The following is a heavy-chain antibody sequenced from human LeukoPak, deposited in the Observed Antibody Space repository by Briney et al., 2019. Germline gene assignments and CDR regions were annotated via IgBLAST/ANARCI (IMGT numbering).Heavy chain of an antibody. D-gene: IGHD3-22*01. CDR1: GFTFSSYS. CDR2: ISSSSSYI. V-gene: IGHV3-21*01. CDR3: ARALGSSAYYYMKVDAFDI. Sequence: GGSLRLSCAASGFTFSSYSMNWVRQAPGKGPEWVSSISSSSSYIYYADSLKGRFTISRDNAKRSLFLQMNSLRAEDTAVYFCARALGSSAYYYMKVDAFDIWGQGTMVTVSS. J-gene: IGHJ3*02.